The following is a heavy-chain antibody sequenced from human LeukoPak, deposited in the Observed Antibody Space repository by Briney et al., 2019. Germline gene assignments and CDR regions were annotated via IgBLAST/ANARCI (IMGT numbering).Heavy chain of an antibody. D-gene: IGHD2-2*01. CDR3: ARLLGYCSSTSCQLPNCYYYYGMDV. Sequence: SETLSLTCTVSGGSISSGGYYWSWIRQHPGKGLEWIGYIYYSGSTNYNPSLKSRVTISVDTSKNQFSLKLSSVTAADTAVYYCARLLGYCSSTSCQLPNCYYYYGMDVWGQGTTVTVSS. J-gene: IGHJ6*02. V-gene: IGHV4-61*08. CDR2: IYYSGST. CDR1: GGSISSGGYY.